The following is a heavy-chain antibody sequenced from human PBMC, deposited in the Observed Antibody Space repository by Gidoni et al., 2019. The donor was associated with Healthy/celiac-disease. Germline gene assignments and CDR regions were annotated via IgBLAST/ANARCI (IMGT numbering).Heavy chain of an antibody. V-gene: IGHV4-30-4*01. Sequence: QVQLQESGPGLVKPSQTLSLTCTVSGGSISSGDYYWSWIRQPPGKGLEWIGYIYYSGSTYYNPSLKSRFTISVDTSKNQFSLKLSSVTAADTAVYYCARYDRGGIYAFDIWGQGTMVTVSS. CDR3: ARYDRGGIYAFDI. J-gene: IGHJ3*02. CDR1: GGSISSGDYY. D-gene: IGHD3-22*01. CDR2: IYYSGST.